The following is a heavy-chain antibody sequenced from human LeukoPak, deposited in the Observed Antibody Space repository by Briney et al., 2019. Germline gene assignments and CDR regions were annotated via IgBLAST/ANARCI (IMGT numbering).Heavy chain of an antibody. J-gene: IGHJ3*02. Sequence: GGSLRLSCAASGFTFSSYGMHWVRQAPGKGLEWLAVIWYDGSNKYYADSVKGRFTISRDNSKNTLYLQMNSLRAEDTAVYYCAKDWERWLQLEGRAFDIWGQGTMVTVSS. D-gene: IGHD5-24*01. CDR1: GFTFSSYG. V-gene: IGHV3-33*06. CDR3: AKDWERWLQLEGRAFDI. CDR2: IWYDGSNK.